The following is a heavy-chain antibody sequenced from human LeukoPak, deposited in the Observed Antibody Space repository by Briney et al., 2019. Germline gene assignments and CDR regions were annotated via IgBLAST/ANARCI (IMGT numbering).Heavy chain of an antibody. CDR3: ARAGDRGSHIDF. V-gene: IGHV3-66*01. J-gene: IGHJ4*02. CDR2: TYSGGST. Sequence: GGSLRLSCAASGFPVTTKDMTWIRQAPGKGLEWVSVTYSGGSTFFADFVNGRFSISRDRSQNTLYLQMNSLRANDTAVYYCARAGDRGSHIDFWGQGTLVTVSS. CDR1: GFPVTTKD. D-gene: IGHD1-26*01.